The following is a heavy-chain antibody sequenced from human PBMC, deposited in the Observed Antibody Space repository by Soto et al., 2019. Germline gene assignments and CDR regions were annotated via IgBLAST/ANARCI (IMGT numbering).Heavy chain of an antibody. CDR1: GFTFTKYS. D-gene: IGHD2-15*01. CDR3: VRGVVVVVGSTAENFDH. Sequence: GGSLRLSCVTSGFTFTKYSMNWVRQAPGKGLEWVSYISYSGETKYYADSLKGRYAISRDDAKNSVHLQMNSLRDEDTAFYYCVRGVVVVVGSTAENFDHWGQGTLVTVSS. J-gene: IGHJ4*02. CDR2: ISYSGETK. V-gene: IGHV3-48*02.